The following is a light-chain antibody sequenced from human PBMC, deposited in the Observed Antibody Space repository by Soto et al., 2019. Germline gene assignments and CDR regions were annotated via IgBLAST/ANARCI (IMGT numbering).Light chain of an antibody. CDR1: QSVSSSY. J-gene: IGKJ3*01. Sequence: EIVLTQSPGTLSLSPGDRATLSCRASQSVSSSYLAWYQQRPGQAPRLLVSATSRRATGIPDRFNGYGSGTDFTLTISSLEPEDFGVYYCYQYYSSPHTFGPGTRVDIK. CDR2: ATS. CDR3: YQYYSSPHT. V-gene: IGKV3-20*01.